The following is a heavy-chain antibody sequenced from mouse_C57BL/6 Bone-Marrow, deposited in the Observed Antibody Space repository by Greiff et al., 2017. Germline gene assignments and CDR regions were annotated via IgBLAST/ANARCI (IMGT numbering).Heavy chain of an antibody. V-gene: IGHV1-5*01. CDR3: TRDLTTVVVVYYFDY. D-gene: IGHD1-1*01. CDR2: IYPGNSDT. J-gene: IGHJ2*01. Sequence: VQLQQSGTVLARPGASVTMSCKTSGYTFTSYWMHWVKQRPGQGLEWIGAIYPGNSDTSYNQKFKGKAKLTAVTSASTAYMELSSLTKEDSAVYYCTRDLTTVVVVYYFDYWGQGTTLTVSS. CDR1: GYTFTSYW.